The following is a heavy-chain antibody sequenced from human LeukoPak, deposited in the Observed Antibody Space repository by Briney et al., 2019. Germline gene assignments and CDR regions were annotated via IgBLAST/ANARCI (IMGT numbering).Heavy chain of an antibody. Sequence: PGGSLRLSCATSGFTFNSYAMSWVRQAPGKGLEWVSGLSGSGGDTDYADSVKGRFTISRDNSRNKLYLQMNSLRSEDTAVYYCAKDAMATVTYFDYWGQGSLVTVSS. CDR3: AKDAMATVTYFDY. CDR2: LSGSGGDT. V-gene: IGHV3-23*01. D-gene: IGHD4-17*01. J-gene: IGHJ4*02. CDR1: GFTFNSYA.